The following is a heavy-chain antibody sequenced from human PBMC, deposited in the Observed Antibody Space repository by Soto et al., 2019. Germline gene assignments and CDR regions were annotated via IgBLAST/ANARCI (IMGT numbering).Heavy chain of an antibody. CDR1: GYTFTSYY. J-gene: IGHJ5*02. CDR3: ARDAPPASDYGGSPNWFDP. V-gene: IGHV1-46*01. D-gene: IGHD4-17*01. CDR2: INPSGGST. Sequence: QVQLVQPGAEVKKPGASVKVSCKASGYTFTSYYMHWVRQAPGQGLEWMGIINPSGGSTSYAQKFQGRVTMTRDTSTSTVYMELSSLRSEDTAVYYCARDAPPASDYGGSPNWFDPWGQGTLVTVSS.